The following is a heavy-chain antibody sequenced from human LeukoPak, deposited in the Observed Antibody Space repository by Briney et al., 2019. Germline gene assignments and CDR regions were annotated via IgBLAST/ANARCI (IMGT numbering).Heavy chain of an antibody. Sequence: GGSLRLSCAASGFTFSNYDMHWVRHATGKGLEWVSAFHTAGDTHYSGSVKGRFATSRENAKNSFYLQMNNLRAGDTAVYYCARGSCSSSSCYERLNGLDVWGQGTPVTVSS. CDR1: GFTFSNYD. CDR3: ARGSCSSSSCYERLNGLDV. D-gene: IGHD2-2*01. V-gene: IGHV3-13*01. CDR2: FHTAGDT. J-gene: IGHJ6*02.